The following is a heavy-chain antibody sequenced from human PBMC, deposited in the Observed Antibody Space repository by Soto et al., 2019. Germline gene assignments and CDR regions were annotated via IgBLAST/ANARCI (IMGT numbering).Heavy chain of an antibody. Sequence: SETLSLTCAVYGGSFSGYYWSWIRQPPGKGLEWIGEINHSGSTNYNPSLKSRVTISVDTSKNQFSLKLSSVTAADTAVYYCAITMVRGVINNWGQGTLVTVSS. J-gene: IGHJ4*02. CDR3: AITMVRGVINN. V-gene: IGHV4-34*01. CDR1: GGSFSGYY. CDR2: INHSGST. D-gene: IGHD3-10*01.